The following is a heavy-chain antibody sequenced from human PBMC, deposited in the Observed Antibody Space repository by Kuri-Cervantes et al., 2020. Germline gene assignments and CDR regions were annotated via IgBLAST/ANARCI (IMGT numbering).Heavy chain of an antibody. Sequence: SVKVSCKASGGTFSSYAISWVRQAPGQGLEWMGGIIPIFGTANYAQKFQGRVTITADKSTSTAYMELSSLRSEDTAVYYCARLRGYSYGFDDYWGQGTLVTVSS. D-gene: IGHD5-18*01. CDR3: ARLRGYSYGFDDY. J-gene: IGHJ4*02. CDR1: GGTFSSYA. V-gene: IGHV1-69*06. CDR2: IIPIFGTA.